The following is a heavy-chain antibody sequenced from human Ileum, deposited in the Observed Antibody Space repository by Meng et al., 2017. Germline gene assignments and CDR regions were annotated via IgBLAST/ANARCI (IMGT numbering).Heavy chain of an antibody. D-gene: IGHD3-22*01. CDR3: VRDSSYYYRWYY. V-gene: IGHV3-23*04. Sequence: EGLVVESGGGLVPPGGSLGLSWAASGVSSGNGGMRWGRQVAGKGLEWVAGISGRGGDADYADSVTGRFTMSRDYTKNTLFLQMGSLRAEDTGIYYCVRDSSYYYRWYYWGQGTLVTVSS. CDR2: ISGRGGDA. CDR1: GVSSGNGG. J-gene: IGHJ4*02.